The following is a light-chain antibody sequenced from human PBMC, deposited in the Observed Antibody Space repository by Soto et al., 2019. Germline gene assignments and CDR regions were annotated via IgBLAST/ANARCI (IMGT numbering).Light chain of an antibody. CDR1: SSDVGGYNY. V-gene: IGLV2-11*01. CDR3: CSYAGSHFL. CDR2: DVS. Sequence: QSALTQPRSVSGSPGQSVTISCTGTSSDVGGYNYVSWYQQHPGKAPKLMIYDVSQRPSGVPDRFSGSKSGNTASLTISGLQHEDEADSYCCSYAGSHFLFGGGTKLTVL. J-gene: IGLJ2*01.